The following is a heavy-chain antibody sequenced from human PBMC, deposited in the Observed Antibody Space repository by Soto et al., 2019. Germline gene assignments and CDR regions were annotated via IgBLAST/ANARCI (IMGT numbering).Heavy chain of an antibody. V-gene: IGHV1-8*01. Sequence: QVQLVQSGAEVKKPGASVKVSCKASGYTFTSYDINWVRQAPGQGLEWMGWMNPNSGNTGYAQKFQGRVTMTRNTSISTAYMELSSLRSEDTAMYYCARGLEWSWSLDPWGQGTLVTVSS. CDR1: GYTFTSYD. J-gene: IGHJ5*02. CDR2: MNPNSGNT. D-gene: IGHD3-3*01. CDR3: ARGLEWSWSLDP.